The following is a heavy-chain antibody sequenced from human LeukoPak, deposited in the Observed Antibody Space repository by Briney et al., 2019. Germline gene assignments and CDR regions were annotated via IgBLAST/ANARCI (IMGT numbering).Heavy chain of an antibody. J-gene: IGHJ4*02. D-gene: IGHD6-13*01. Sequence: SETLSLTCTVSGGSISSYYWSWIRQPPGKGLEWIGYIYYSGSTNYNPSLKSRVTISVDTSKNQFSLKLSSVTAADTAVYYCARQLGTDYFDYWGQGALVTVSS. CDR2: IYYSGST. V-gene: IGHV4-59*01. CDR3: ARQLGTDYFDY. CDR1: GGSISSYY.